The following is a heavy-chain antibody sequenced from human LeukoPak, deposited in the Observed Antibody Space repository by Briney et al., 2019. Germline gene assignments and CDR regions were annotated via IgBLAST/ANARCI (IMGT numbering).Heavy chain of an antibody. V-gene: IGHV4-39*01. CDR2: IYYSGST. J-gene: IGHJ4*02. CDR3: ARQIDGYNDY. Sequence: SKTLSLTCTVSGGSISSSSYYWGWIRQPPGKGLEWIGSIYYSGSTYYNPSLKSRVTISVDTSKNQFSLKLSSVTAADTAVYYCARQIDGYNDYWGQGTLVTVSS. CDR1: GGSISSSSYY. D-gene: IGHD5-24*01.